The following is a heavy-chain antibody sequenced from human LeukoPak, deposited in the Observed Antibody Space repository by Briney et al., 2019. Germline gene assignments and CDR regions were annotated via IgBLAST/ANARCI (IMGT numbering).Heavy chain of an antibody. Sequence: GGSLRLSCAASGFTFSSYEMNWVRQAPGKGLEWVSYISSSGSTIYYAESVKGRFTISRDNSKNRLYLKMNSLRAEDTAVYYCAKESTVTPGSVNWFDPWGQGTLVTVSS. D-gene: IGHD4-17*01. CDR1: GFTFSSYE. J-gene: IGHJ5*02. CDR2: ISSSGSTI. CDR3: AKESTVTPGSVNWFDP. V-gene: IGHV3-48*03.